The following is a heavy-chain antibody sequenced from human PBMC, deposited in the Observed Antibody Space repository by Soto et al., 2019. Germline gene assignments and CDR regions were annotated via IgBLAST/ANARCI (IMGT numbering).Heavy chain of an antibody. CDR1: GFNFSSYA. V-gene: IGHV3-23*01. J-gene: IGHJ4*02. CDR3: AKFFGFGSHFDY. Sequence: GGCLGLSCGTSGFNFSSYAMSWVRQAPGKGLEWVSAISGSGGSTYYADSVKGRFTISRDNSKNTLYLQMNSLRAEDTAVYYCAKFFGFGSHFDYWGQGTLVTVSS. CDR2: ISGSGGST. D-gene: IGHD3-10*01.